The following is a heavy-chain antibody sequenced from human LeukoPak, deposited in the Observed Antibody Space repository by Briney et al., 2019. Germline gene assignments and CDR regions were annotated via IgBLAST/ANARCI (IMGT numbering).Heavy chain of an antibody. V-gene: IGHV3-23*01. D-gene: IGHD2-21*01. CDR1: GFTFSSYA. J-gene: IGHJ4*02. CDR2: ISGSGGST. Sequence: GGSLRLSCAASGFTFSSYAMSWVRQAPGKGLEWVSAISGSGGSTYYADSVKGRFTISRDNSKNTLYLQMNRMRAEDTAVYYCARDRSTPQFEVGVHTYWGQGTLVTVSS. CDR3: ARDRSTPQFEVGVHTY.